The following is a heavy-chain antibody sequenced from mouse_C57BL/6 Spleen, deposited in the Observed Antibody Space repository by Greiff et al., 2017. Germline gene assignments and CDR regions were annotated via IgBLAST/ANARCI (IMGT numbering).Heavy chain of an antibody. D-gene: IGHD2-4*01. Sequence: VQLQHSGAELARPGASVKLSCKASGYTFTSYGISWVKQRTGQGLEWIGEIYPRSGNTYYNEKFKGKAKLTADKSSSTSYMELRSLTSEDSAVFFCAGGDYDGDYAMDYWGQGTSVTVSS. J-gene: IGHJ4*01. CDR1: GYTFTSYG. CDR3: AGGDYDGDYAMDY. CDR2: IYPRSGNT. V-gene: IGHV1-81*01.